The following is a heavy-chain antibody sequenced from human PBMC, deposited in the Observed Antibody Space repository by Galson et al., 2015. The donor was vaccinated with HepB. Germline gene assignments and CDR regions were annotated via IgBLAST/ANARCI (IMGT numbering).Heavy chain of an antibody. J-gene: IGHJ5*01. CDR2: ISGNGGMI. D-gene: IGHD6-13*01. V-gene: IGHV3-69-1*02. Sequence: SLRLSCAGSAFTFSDFDMNWVRQAPGKGLEWISSISGNGGMIYYADIVKGRFIVSRDTARNSLYLQIRDLRVDDTSIYYCVKCRTIAAVTTWFDSWGQGTLVTVSS. CDR1: AFTFSDFD. CDR3: VKCRTIAAVTTWFDS.